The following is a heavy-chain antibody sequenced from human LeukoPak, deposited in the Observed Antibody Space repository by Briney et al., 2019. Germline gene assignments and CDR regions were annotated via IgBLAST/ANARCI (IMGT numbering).Heavy chain of an antibody. J-gene: IGHJ4*02. D-gene: IGHD1-26*01. CDR3: ARDRVGATDYFDY. CDR1: GFTFSSCA. CDR2: ISYDGSNK. V-gene: IGHV3-30-3*01. Sequence: GGSLRLSCAASGFTFSSCAMSWVRQAPGKGLEWVAVISYDGSNKYYADSVKGRFTISRDNSKNTLYLQMNSLRAEDTAVYYCARDRVGATDYFDYWGQGTLVTVSS.